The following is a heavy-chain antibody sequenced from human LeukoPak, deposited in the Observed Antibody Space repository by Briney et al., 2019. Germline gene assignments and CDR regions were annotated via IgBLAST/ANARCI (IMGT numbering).Heavy chain of an antibody. J-gene: IGHJ4*02. Sequence: SETLSLTCTVSGGSISSSSYYWGWIRQPPGKGLEWIGSIYYSGSTYYNPSLKSRVTISVDTSKNQFSLKLSSVTAADTAVYYCARLGLPYYYDSSGYYSTHFDYWGQGTLVTVSS. CDR3: ARLGLPYYYDSSGYYSTHFDY. CDR2: IYYSGST. D-gene: IGHD3-22*01. CDR1: GGSISSSSYY. V-gene: IGHV4-39*01.